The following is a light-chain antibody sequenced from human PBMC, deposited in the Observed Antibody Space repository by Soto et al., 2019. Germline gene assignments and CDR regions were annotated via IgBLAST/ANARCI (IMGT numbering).Light chain of an antibody. CDR3: QHYINWPPT. J-gene: IGKJ3*01. Sequence: EMVMTQSPATLSVSPGERVTLSCMASESVHRNLAWYQQRPGQVPSLLTYYASTRATGVPDRFTGSGSGTEFTLNISSLQAEDLGVYHCQHYINWPPTFGPGTKVEIK. CDR1: ESVHRN. CDR2: YAS. V-gene: IGKV3-15*01.